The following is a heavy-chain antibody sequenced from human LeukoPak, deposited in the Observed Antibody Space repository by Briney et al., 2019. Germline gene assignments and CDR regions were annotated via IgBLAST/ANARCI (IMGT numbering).Heavy chain of an antibody. D-gene: IGHD3-22*01. V-gene: IGHV1-8*02. J-gene: IGHJ4*02. CDR3: ARMGSDSSGYYYGIDY. CDR2: MNPNSGNT. CDR1: GYTFTSYG. Sequence: ASVKVSCKASGYTFTSYGISWVRQATGQGLEWMGWMNPNSGNTGYAQKFQGRVTMTRNTSISTAYMELSSLRSEDTAVYYCARMGSDSSGYYYGIDYWGQGTLVTVSS.